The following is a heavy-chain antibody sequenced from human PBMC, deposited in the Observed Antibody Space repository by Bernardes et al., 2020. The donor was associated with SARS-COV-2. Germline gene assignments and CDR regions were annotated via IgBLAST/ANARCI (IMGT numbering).Heavy chain of an antibody. CDR1: GGSVSSGSFY. CDR3: ARGGDYVGGDGLLEH. CDR2: IFYRGSA. V-gene: IGHV4-61*01. D-gene: IGHD4-17*01. Sequence: SETLSLTCTVSGGSVSSGSFYWTWIRQPPGKGLEWIGNIFYRGSASYNPSLKSRVSISLDTSRNQFSLSLNSVPTADTAVYFCARGGDYVGGDGLLEHWGQGSLVIVAS. J-gene: IGHJ4*02.